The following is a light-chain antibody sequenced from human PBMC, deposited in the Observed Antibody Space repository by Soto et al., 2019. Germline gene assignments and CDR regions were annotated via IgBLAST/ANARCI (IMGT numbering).Light chain of an antibody. CDR2: EVS. V-gene: IGLV2-14*03. J-gene: IGLJ2*01. CDR3: SSYTSRSTLVV. Sequence: QSVLTQPASVSGSPGQSVTISCTGTSSDIGAYNYVSWYQQSPGKAPKLIIFEVSHRPSGVSDRFSGSKSGDTASLTISGLHGEDEADYYCSSYTSRSTLVVFDGGTKVTVL. CDR1: SSDIGAYNY.